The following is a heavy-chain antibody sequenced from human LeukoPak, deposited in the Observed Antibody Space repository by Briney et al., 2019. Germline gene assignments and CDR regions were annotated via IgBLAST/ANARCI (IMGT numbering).Heavy chain of an antibody. Sequence: SETLSLTCTVSGGSISSYYWSWIRQPPGKGLEWIGYVYYIGSTNYNPSLKSRVTISVDTSKNQFSLKLSSVTAADTAVYYCAREKAGTTPYFDYWGQGTLVTVSS. J-gene: IGHJ4*02. V-gene: IGHV4-59*01. CDR1: GGSISSYY. CDR3: AREKAGTTPYFDY. D-gene: IGHD1-1*01. CDR2: VYYIGST.